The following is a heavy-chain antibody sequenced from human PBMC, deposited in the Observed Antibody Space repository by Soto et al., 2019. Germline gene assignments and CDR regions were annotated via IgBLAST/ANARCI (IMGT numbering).Heavy chain of an antibody. V-gene: IGHV3-53*04. J-gene: IGHJ4*02. CDR3: AGLSPITMVRGVTFDY. CDR2: IYSGGNT. CDR1: GFTVSSNY. Sequence: EVQLVESGGGLVQPGGSLRLSCAASGFTVSSNYMSWVRQAPGKGLEWVSVIYSGGNTYYADSVKGRFTISRHNSKTTLYLQMNSLRAEDTAVYYCAGLSPITMVRGVTFDYWGQGTLVTVSS. D-gene: IGHD3-10*01.